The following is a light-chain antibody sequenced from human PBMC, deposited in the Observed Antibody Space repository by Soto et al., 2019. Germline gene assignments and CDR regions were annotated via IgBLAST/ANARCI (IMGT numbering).Light chain of an antibody. CDR3: QQYNNWPRT. Sequence: EIGMTQSPATLSVSPGERATLSCRASQSVSSNLAWYQQKPGQAPRLLIYGASTRATGIPARFSGSGSGTEFTLTISSLQSEDFAVYYCQQYNNWPRTFGQGVKVDIK. J-gene: IGKJ1*01. CDR2: GAS. V-gene: IGKV3-15*01. CDR1: QSVSSN.